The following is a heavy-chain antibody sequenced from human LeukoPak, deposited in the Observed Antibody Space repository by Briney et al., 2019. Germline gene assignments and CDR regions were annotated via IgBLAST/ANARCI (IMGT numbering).Heavy chain of an antibody. D-gene: IGHD5-24*01. CDR2: IIPIFGTA. Sequence: GSSVKVSCKASGGTFNSYAFSWVRQAPGQGLEWMEGIIPIFGTANYAQKFQGRVTITADESTSTAYMELSSLRSEDTAVYYCAREERDGYNYSDYWGQGTLVTVSS. J-gene: IGHJ4*02. V-gene: IGHV1-69*01. CDR1: GGTFNSYA. CDR3: AREERDGYNYSDY.